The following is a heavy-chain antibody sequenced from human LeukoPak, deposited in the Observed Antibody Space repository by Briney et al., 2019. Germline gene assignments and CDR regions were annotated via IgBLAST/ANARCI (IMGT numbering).Heavy chain of an antibody. J-gene: IGHJ4*02. V-gene: IGHV3-7*01. CDR1: GFTFSSYG. Sequence: GGSLRLSCAASGFTFSSYGMSWVRQAPGKGLEWVANIKQDGSEKYYVDSVKGRFTISRDNAKNSLYLQMNSLRAEDTAVYYWARTFFKQQHLDYWGQGTLVTVSS. CDR3: ARTFFKQQHLDY. CDR2: IKQDGSEK. D-gene: IGHD6-13*01.